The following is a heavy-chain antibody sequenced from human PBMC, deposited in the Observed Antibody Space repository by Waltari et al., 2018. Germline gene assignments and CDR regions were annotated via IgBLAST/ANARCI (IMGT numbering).Heavy chain of an antibody. V-gene: IGHV3-23*03. J-gene: IGHJ4*02. Sequence: EVQLLESGGGLVQPGGSLRLSCAASGFTFSTYAVSWVRQAPGKGLEWVPIIYSGGSRTYIADSVKGRFTISSDNSKNTLYLQMNSLRAEDTAVYYCAKRGGFSGYDYVDYWGQGTLVTVSS. D-gene: IGHD5-12*01. CDR2: IYSGGSRT. CDR3: AKRGGFSGYDYVDY. CDR1: GFTFSTYA.